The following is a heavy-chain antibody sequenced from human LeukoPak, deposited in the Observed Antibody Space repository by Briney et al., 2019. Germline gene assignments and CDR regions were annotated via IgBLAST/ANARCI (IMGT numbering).Heavy chain of an antibody. CDR3: ATGPSEYSSSYYFDY. CDR1: GYTLTELS. Sequence: ASVKVSCKVSGYTLTELSMHWVRQAPGKGLEWMGGFDPEDGETIYAQKFQGRVTMTEDTSTDTAYMELSSLRSEDTAVYYCATGPSEYSSSYYFDYWGQGTLVTVSX. J-gene: IGHJ4*02. CDR2: FDPEDGET. V-gene: IGHV1-24*01. D-gene: IGHD6-6*01.